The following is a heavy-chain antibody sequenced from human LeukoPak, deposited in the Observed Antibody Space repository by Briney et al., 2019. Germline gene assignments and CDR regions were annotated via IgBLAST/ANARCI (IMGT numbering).Heavy chain of an antibody. CDR2: INHSGST. D-gene: IGHD3/OR15-3a*01. J-gene: IGHJ4*02. CDR1: GGSFSGYY. V-gene: IGHV4-34*01. CDR3: ARHPSTDWSLVDY. Sequence: SETLSLTCAVYGGSFSGYYWSWIRQPPGKGLEWIGEINHSGSTNYNPSLKSRVTISVDTSKNHFSLKLSSVTAADTAVYYCARHPSTDWSLVDYWGQGTLVTVSS.